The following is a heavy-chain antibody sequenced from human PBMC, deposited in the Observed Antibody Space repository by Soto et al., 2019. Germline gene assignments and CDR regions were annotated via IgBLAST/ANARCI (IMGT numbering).Heavy chain of an antibody. Sequence: QVQLVESGGGVVQPGRSLRLSCAASGFTFSSYGMHWVRQAPGKGLEWVAVISYDGSNKYYGDSVKGRFTISRDNSKNTLYLQMNSLRAEDTAVYYGAKSYGSGSSYLNCFDPWGQGTLVTVSS. J-gene: IGHJ5*02. CDR1: GFTFSSYG. CDR2: ISYDGSNK. D-gene: IGHD3-10*01. CDR3: AKSYGSGSSYLNCFDP. V-gene: IGHV3-30*18.